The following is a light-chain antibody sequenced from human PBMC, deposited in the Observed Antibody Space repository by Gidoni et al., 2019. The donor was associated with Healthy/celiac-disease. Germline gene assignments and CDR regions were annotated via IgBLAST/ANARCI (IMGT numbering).Light chain of an antibody. CDR1: QSISSY. Sequence: DIQMTQSPSSLSASVGDRVTITCRASQSISSYLHWYQQKPGKAPKLLIYAASSLQSGVPSRFSGSGSGTDFTLTISSLQPEDFATYYCQQSYSTPRSTFGPGTKVDIK. CDR3: QQSYSTPRST. J-gene: IGKJ3*01. V-gene: IGKV1-39*01. CDR2: AAS.